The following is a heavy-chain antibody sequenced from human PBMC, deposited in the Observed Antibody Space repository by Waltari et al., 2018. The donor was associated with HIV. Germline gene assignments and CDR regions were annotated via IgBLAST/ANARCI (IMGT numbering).Heavy chain of an antibody. D-gene: IGHD3-22*01. CDR3: ARDLGYYYDSSRAFDI. CDR1: GYSISSGYY. Sequence: QVQLQESGPGLVKPSETLSLTCAVSGYSISSGYYWGWIRQPPGKGLEWIGSIYHSGSTYYNPSLKSRVTISVDTSKNQFSLKLSSVTAADTAVYYCARDLGYYYDSSRAFDIWGQGTMVTVSS. V-gene: IGHV4-38-2*02. J-gene: IGHJ3*02. CDR2: IYHSGST.